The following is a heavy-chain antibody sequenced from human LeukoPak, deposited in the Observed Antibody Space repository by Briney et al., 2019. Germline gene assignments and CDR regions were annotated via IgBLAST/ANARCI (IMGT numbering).Heavy chain of an antibody. CDR1: GGSISSSSYY. Sequence: SETLSLTCTVSGGSISSSSYYWGWIRQPPGKGLEWIGSIYYSGSTYYNPSLKSRVTISVDTSKSQFSLKLSSVTAADTAVYYCARRTYYYDSSGYYFDFDYWGQGTLVTVSS. CDR3: ARRTYYYDSSGYYFDFDY. CDR2: IYYSGST. D-gene: IGHD3-22*01. V-gene: IGHV4-39*01. J-gene: IGHJ4*02.